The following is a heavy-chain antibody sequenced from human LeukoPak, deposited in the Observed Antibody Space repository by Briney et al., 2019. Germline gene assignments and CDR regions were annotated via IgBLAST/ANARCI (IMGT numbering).Heavy chain of an antibody. CDR3: ARGPLTVTTPYYFDY. V-gene: IGHV1-8*03. CDR2: MNPNSGNT. Sequence: ASVKVSCKASGYTFTSYDINWVRQATGQGLEWMGWMNPNSGNTGYAQKLQGRVTITRNTSISTAYMELSSLRSEDTAVYYCARGPLTVTTPYYFDYWGQGTLVTVSS. CDR1: GYTFTSYD. D-gene: IGHD4-11*01. J-gene: IGHJ4*02.